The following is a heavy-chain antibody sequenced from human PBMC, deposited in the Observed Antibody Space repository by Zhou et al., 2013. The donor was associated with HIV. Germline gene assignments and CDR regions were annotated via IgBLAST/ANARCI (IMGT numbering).Heavy chain of an antibody. CDR3: ARGGSGYGY. D-gene: IGHD3-22*01. J-gene: IGHJ4*02. V-gene: IGHV1-18*01. CDR1: GVTFNKFG. Sequence: QVQLVQSGAEVKKPGSSVKVSCKASGVTFNKFGITWVRQAPGQGLEWMGWISADNTNTNFTHKLEGRISMTTDIATTTAYMELRGLTSDDTAVYYCARGGSGYGYWGQGTLLVVST. CDR2: ISADNTNT.